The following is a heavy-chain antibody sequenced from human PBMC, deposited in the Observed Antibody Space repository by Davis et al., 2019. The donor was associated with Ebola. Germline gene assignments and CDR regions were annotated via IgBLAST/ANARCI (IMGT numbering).Heavy chain of an antibody. J-gene: IGHJ5*01. CDR3: ARYCSSDTCNLFDF. CDR2: IDHSGRT. D-gene: IGHD2-2*01. Sequence: PSETLSLTCAVYGGSFSGYYWTWIRQPPGKGLEWIGEIDHSGRTTCNSSLKSRVTISIDTSKNQFSLQVTSVTAADTAVYYCARYCSSDTCNLFDFWGQGSLVTVSS. V-gene: IGHV4-34*01. CDR1: GGSFSGYY.